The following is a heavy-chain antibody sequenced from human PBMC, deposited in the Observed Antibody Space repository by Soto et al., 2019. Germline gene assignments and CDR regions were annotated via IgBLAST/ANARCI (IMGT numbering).Heavy chain of an antibody. CDR1: GFTFSSYG. V-gene: IGHV3-30*18. J-gene: IGHJ4*02. CDR2: ISYDGSNK. Sequence: QVQLVESGGGVVQPGRSLRLSCAASGFTFSSYGMHWVRQAPGKGLEWVAVISYDGSNKYYADSVKGRFTISRDNSKNTVYLQMNSLRAEDTAVYYCAKDSSRSDIVVVPAASDYWGQGTLVTVSS. D-gene: IGHD2-2*01. CDR3: AKDSSRSDIVVVPAASDY.